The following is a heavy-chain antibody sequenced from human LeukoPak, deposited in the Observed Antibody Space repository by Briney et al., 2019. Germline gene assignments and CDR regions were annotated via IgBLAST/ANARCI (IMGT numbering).Heavy chain of an antibody. D-gene: IGHD5-24*01. CDR3: TTDQGDGYNFGWFDP. CDR1: GFTFSNAR. Sequence: GGSLRLSCAASGFTFSNARMRWVRQAPGKGLEWVGRIKSRTDGGTTDYAALVKGRFTISKDDSKNTLYLQMNSLKTEDTAVYYCTTDQGDGYNFGWFDPWGQGTLVTVSS. V-gene: IGHV3-15*01. CDR2: IKSRTDGGTT. J-gene: IGHJ5*02.